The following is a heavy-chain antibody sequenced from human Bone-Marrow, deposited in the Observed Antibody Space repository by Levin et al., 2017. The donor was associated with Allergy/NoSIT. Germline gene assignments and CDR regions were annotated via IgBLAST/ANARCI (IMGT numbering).Heavy chain of an antibody. J-gene: IGHJ5*02. CDR3: ARDPHGGNYNDL. Sequence: SQTLSLTCPVSGASISSGYWSWIRQLPGKGLEWIGYIYHTGSTSYYNPSLKSRVTISVDTSKNQFSLKLTSVTAADTAVYFCARDPHGGNYNDLWGQGTLVTVSS. CDR1: GASISSGY. D-gene: IGHD4-23*01. V-gene: IGHV4-31*03. CDR2: IYHTGST.